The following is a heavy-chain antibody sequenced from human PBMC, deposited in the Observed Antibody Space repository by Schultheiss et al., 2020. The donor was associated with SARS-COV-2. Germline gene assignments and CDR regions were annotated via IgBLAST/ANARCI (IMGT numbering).Heavy chain of an antibody. CDR3: ARTASGYSYGYDG. D-gene: IGHD5-18*01. J-gene: IGHJ4*02. V-gene: IGHV4-34*01. CDR2: INHSGST. Sequence: SETLSLTCTVSGGSISSYYWSWIRQPPGKGLEWIGEINHSGSTYYNPSLKSRVTISVDTSKNQFSLKLSSVTAADTAVYYCARTASGYSYGYDGWGQGTLVTVSS. CDR1: GGSISSYY.